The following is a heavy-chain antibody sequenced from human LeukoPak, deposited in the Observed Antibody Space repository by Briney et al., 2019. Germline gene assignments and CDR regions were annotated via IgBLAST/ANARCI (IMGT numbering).Heavy chain of an antibody. V-gene: IGHV3-7*01. CDR2: IKQDGSEK. Sequence: GGSLRLSCAAPGFTFSSYWMSWVRQAPGKGLEWVANIKQDGSEKYYVDSVKGRFTISRDNAKNSLYLQMNSLRAEDTAVYYCASVDSGSYSYDYWGQGTLVTVSS. D-gene: IGHD1-26*01. CDR1: GFTFSSYW. CDR3: ASVDSGSYSYDY. J-gene: IGHJ4*02.